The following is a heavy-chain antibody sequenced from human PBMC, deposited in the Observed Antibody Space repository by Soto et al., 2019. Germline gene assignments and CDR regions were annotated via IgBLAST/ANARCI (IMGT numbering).Heavy chain of an antibody. V-gene: IGHV1-69*02. Sequence: SVNVSCKASGGTFSSYTISWVRQAPGQGLEWMGRIIPILGIANYAQKFQGRVTITADKSTSTAYMELSSLRSEDTAVYYCASSLKRFLAWTQSAIHYYYMDVWGKGTTVPVSS. CDR3: ASSLKRFLAWTQSAIHYYYMDV. D-gene: IGHD3-3*01. CDR1: GGTFSSYT. J-gene: IGHJ6*03. CDR2: IIPILGIA.